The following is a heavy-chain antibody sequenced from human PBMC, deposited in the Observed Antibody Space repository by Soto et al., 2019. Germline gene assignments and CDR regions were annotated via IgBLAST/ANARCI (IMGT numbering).Heavy chain of an antibody. V-gene: IGHV3-53*01. Sequence: EVQLVESGGGSIQPGGSLRLSCAASGFTVSSNYMSWVRQAPGKGLEWVSVIYSGGSTYYADSVKGRFTISRDNSKNTLYLQMNSLRVEDTAVYYCAREVESYGLGMDVWGQGTTVTVSS. CDR3: AREVESYGLGMDV. CDR2: IYSGGST. CDR1: GFTVSSNY. D-gene: IGHD5-18*01. J-gene: IGHJ6*02.